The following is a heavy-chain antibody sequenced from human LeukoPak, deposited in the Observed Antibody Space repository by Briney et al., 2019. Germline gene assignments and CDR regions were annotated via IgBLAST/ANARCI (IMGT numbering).Heavy chain of an antibody. D-gene: IGHD3-10*01. Sequence: PSETLSLTCTVSGGSIRSSSYKWGWIRQPPGKGLEWIGEINHSGSTNYNPSLKSRVTISVDTSKNQFSLKLSSVTAADTAVYYCARRRIPKWFGTRTSWFDPWGQGTLVTVSS. CDR3: ARRRIPKWFGTRTSWFDP. CDR1: GGSIRSSSYK. CDR2: INHSGST. V-gene: IGHV4-39*07. J-gene: IGHJ5*02.